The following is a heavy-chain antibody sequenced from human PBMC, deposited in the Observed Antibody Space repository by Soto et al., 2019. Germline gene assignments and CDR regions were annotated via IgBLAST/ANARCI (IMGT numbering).Heavy chain of an antibody. CDR3: ARDTGYDSSGYSKTPRDY. J-gene: IGHJ4*02. Sequence: QVQLVQSGAEVKKPGASVKVSCKASGYTFTSYYMHWVRQAPGQGLEWMGIINPSGGSTSYAQKFQGRVTMTRDTSTSTGYMELSSLRSEDTAVYYCARDTGYDSSGYSKTPRDYWGQGTLVTVSS. D-gene: IGHD3-22*01. CDR2: INPSGGST. V-gene: IGHV1-46*01. CDR1: GYTFTSYY.